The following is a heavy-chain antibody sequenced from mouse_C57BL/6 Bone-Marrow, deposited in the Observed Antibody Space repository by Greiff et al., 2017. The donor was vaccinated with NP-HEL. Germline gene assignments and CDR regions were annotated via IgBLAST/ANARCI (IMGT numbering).Heavy chain of an antibody. D-gene: IGHD2-14*01. V-gene: IGHV14-2*01. CDR1: GFNIKDYY. CDR2: FDPEDGET. CDR3: ARGYVYDWYFDV. Sequence: VQLQQSGAELVKPGASVKLSCTASGFNIKDYYMHWVKQRTEQGLEWIGRFDPEDGETKYAPKFQGKATITADTSSNTAYLQISSLTSEDTAVYYCARGYVYDWYFDVWGTGTTVTVSS. J-gene: IGHJ1*03.